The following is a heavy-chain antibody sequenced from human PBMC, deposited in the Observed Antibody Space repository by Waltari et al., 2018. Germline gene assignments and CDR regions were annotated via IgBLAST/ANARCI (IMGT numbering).Heavy chain of an antibody. J-gene: IGHJ4*02. D-gene: IGHD3-16*01. V-gene: IGHV3-30*02. CDR2: IGHDGSNK. Sequence: VQLVESGGGVVQSGVSLRLSCSAFGFTFSSDGMHWVRQAPGKGLEWVAFIGHDGSNKYYGDSVKGRFTISRDNSKNTLYLQMNSLRGEDTAVYYCAKEWGSSLSPFDYWGQGTLVTVSS. CDR1: GFTFSSDG. CDR3: AKEWGSSLSPFDY.